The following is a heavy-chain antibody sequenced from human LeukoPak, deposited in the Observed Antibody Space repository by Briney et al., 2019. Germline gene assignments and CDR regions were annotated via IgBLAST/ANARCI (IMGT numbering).Heavy chain of an antibody. D-gene: IGHD5-24*01. CDR3: ARQEMATLND. Sequence: GESLKISCQASGYSFTSDWIGWVRQMPGKGLEWMGIIYSGDSDTRYSPSFQGQVTISADKSITTAYLQWSSLKASDTAMYYCARQEMATLNDWGQGTLVTVSS. CDR2: IYSGDSDT. CDR1: GYSFTSDW. J-gene: IGHJ4*02. V-gene: IGHV5-51*01.